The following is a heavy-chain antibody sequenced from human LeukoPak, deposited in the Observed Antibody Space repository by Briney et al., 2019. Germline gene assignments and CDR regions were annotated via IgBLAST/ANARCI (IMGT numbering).Heavy chain of an antibody. D-gene: IGHD6-13*01. CDR2: IIPIFGTA. CDR1: GGTFSSYA. J-gene: IGHJ6*02. CDR3: ARDQAGAGGYYDYYYGMDV. V-gene: IGHV1-69*13. Sequence: ASVKVSCKASGGTFSSYAISWVRQAPGQGLEWMGGIIPIFGTANYAQKFQGRVTITADESTSTAYMELSSLRSEDTAVYYRARDQAGAGGYYDYYYGMDVCGQGPTVTVSS.